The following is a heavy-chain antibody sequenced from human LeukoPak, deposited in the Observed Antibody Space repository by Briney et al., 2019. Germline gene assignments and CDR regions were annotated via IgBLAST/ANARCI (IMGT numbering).Heavy chain of an antibody. V-gene: IGHV3-7*03. D-gene: IGHD1-26*01. CDR3: VRDRGTYRPIDY. Sequence: PGGSLRLSCAASGFTFSSHWMTYVRQAPGKGLEWVADIKQSGSEKNYVDSVKGRFTISRDNAQNSLYLQMNSLRAEDTAIYYCVRDRGTYRPIDYWGQGTLVTVSS. CDR2: IKQSGSEK. J-gene: IGHJ4*02. CDR1: GFTFSSHW.